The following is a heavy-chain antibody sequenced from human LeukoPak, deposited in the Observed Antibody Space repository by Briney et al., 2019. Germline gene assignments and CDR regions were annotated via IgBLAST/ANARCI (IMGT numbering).Heavy chain of an antibody. J-gene: IGHJ4*02. Sequence: QPGESLRLSCAGSGFTFSNYAMHWVRQAPGKGLEWVSTIDGPTFRTHYADSVMGRFTISRDNSKNTLYLQMNSLRAEDTAVYFCTTWVGAHFDFWGQGTLVTVSP. CDR1: GFTFSNYA. CDR2: IDGPTFRT. V-gene: IGHV3-23*01. CDR3: TTWVGAHFDF. D-gene: IGHD1-26*01.